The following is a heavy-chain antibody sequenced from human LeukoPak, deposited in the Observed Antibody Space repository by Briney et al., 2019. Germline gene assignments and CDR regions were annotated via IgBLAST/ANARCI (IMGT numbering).Heavy chain of an antibody. Sequence: PGGSLRLSCAASGFTFSSYGMQWVRQAPGKGLEWVAFIPYDGSDKYYADSVKGRFTISRDNSKNTLYLQMNSLRPEDTAVYYCAKDRKIFGVANGAFDIWGQGTMVTVSP. J-gene: IGHJ3*02. D-gene: IGHD3-3*01. CDR3: AKDRKIFGVANGAFDI. CDR1: GFTFSSYG. V-gene: IGHV3-30*02. CDR2: IPYDGSDK.